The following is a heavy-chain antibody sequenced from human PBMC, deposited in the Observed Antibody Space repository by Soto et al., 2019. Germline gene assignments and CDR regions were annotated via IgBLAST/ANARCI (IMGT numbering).Heavy chain of an antibody. D-gene: IGHD3-16*01. CDR1: GGTFSSYA. Sequence: QVQLVQSGAEVKKPGSSVKVSCKASGGTFSSYAINWVRQAPGQGLEWMGGIIPIFATADYAQKFQGRVTITADESTRTAYMELSSRRSEDTAVYYCAQCLLGVNYYSGMDVWGQGTTVTVSS. CDR3: AQCLLGVNYYSGMDV. V-gene: IGHV1-69*12. J-gene: IGHJ6*02. CDR2: IIPIFATA.